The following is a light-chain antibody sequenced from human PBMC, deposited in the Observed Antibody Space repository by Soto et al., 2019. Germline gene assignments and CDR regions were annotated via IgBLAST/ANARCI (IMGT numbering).Light chain of an antibody. J-gene: IGLJ1*01. V-gene: IGLV2-14*01. Sequence: QSALTQPASLSGSPGQSITISCTGTSSDIGAYDYVSWFQQHPGKAPKLMISEVNNRPSGVPDRFSGSKSGTSASLAITGLQAEDEADYYCQSYDSSLRAFVFGSGTKVTVL. CDR3: QSYDSSLRAFV. CDR2: EVN. CDR1: SSDIGAYDY.